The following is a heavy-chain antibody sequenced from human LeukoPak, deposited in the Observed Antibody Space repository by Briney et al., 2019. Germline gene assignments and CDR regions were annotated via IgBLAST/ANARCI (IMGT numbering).Heavy chain of an antibody. CDR3: AKDRRVVVTVALDY. V-gene: IGHV3-23*01. CDR2: IRGSGGST. CDR1: GFTFSSYA. J-gene: IGHJ4*02. D-gene: IGHD2-21*02. Sequence: PGGSLRLSCAASGFTFSSYAMSWVRQAPGKGLEWVSAIRGSGGSTYYAASVKGRFTISRDNSKNTLYLQMNSLRAEDTAVYYCAKDRRVVVTVALDYWGQGTLVTVSS.